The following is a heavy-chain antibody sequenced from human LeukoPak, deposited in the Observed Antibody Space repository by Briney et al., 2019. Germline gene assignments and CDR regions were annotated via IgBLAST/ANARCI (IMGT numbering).Heavy chain of an antibody. CDR1: GFTFSSYG. Sequence: GRSLRLSCAASGFTFSSYGMHWVRQAPGKGLEWVAVISYDGSNKYYADSVKGRFTISRDNSKNTLYLQMNSLRAEDTAVYYCAKSSYGDYVWYFDLWGRGTLVTVSS. V-gene: IGHV3-30*18. CDR2: ISYDGSNK. J-gene: IGHJ2*01. CDR3: AKSSYGDYVWYFDL. D-gene: IGHD4-17*01.